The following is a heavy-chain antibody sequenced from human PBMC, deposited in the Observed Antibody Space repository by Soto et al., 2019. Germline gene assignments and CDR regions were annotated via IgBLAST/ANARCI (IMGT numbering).Heavy chain of an antibody. CDR3: AKDRGYSYGYPDY. CDR2: ISYDGSNK. Sequence: GGSLRLSCAASGFTFSSYGMHWVRQAPGKGLEWVAVISYDGSNKYYADSVKGRFTISRDNSKNTLYLQMNSLRAEDTAVYYCAKDRGYSYGYPDYWGQGTLVTVSS. V-gene: IGHV3-30*18. CDR1: GFTFSSYG. D-gene: IGHD5-18*01. J-gene: IGHJ4*02.